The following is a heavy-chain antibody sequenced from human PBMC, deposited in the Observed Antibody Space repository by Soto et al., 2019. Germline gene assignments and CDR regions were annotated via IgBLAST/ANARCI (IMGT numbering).Heavy chain of an antibody. CDR2: IWYDGSNK. CDR3: ARDRIVRASYYYYGMDV. V-gene: IGHV3-33*01. Sequence: QVQVVESGGGVVQPGRSLRLSCTASGFTFSDYGMHWVRQAPGKGLEWVALIWYDGSNKFYADSVKDRLTVSRDNSKNTLYLQMNSLRADDRAVYYCARDRIVRASYYYYGMDVWGQGTTVTVSS. CDR1: GFTFSDYG. J-gene: IGHJ6*02. D-gene: IGHD1-26*01.